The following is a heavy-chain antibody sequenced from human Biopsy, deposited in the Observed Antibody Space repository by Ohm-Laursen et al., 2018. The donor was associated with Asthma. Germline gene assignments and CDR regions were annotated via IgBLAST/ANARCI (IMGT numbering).Heavy chain of an antibody. J-gene: IGHJ6*02. CDR3: ARKIAARGGMGV. Sequence: SLRLSCAATGITFSTYGMHWVRQAPGKGLEWVSFIWYDGRKKTYADSVKGRFTISRDNSKNTLYLQMNSLRAEDAAVYYCARKIAARGGMGVWGQGTTVTVSS. CDR2: IWYDGRKK. CDR1: GITFSTYG. V-gene: IGHV3-33*01. D-gene: IGHD6-6*01.